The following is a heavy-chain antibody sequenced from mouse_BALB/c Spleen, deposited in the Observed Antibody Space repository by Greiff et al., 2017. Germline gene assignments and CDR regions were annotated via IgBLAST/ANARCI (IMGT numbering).Heavy chain of an antibody. Sequence: LMESGPELVKPGASVKISCKASGYTFTDYYINWVKQKPGQGLEWIGWIYPGSGNTKYNEKFKGKATLTVDTSSSTAYMQLSSLTSEDTAVYFCARRDGSRYYYAMDYWGQGTSVTVSS. V-gene: IGHV1-84*02. CDR3: ARRDGSRYYYAMDY. D-gene: IGHD1-1*01. CDR1: GYTFTDYY. J-gene: IGHJ4*01. CDR2: IYPGSGNT.